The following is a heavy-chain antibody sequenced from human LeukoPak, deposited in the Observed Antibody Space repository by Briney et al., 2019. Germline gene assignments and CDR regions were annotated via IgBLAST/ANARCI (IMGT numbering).Heavy chain of an antibody. V-gene: IGHV4-31*03. CDR3: ARDCGEGSCWGSYYYGMDV. D-gene: IGHD2-15*01. CDR2: IYYSGST. J-gene: IGHJ6*02. CDR1: GGSISRGGYY. Sequence: PSETLSLTCTVSGGSISRGGYYWSWIRQHPGKGLEWIGYIYYSGSTYYNPSLKSRVTISVATSKNQFSLKLSSVTAADTAVYYCARDCGEGSCWGSYYYGMDVWGQGTTVTVSS.